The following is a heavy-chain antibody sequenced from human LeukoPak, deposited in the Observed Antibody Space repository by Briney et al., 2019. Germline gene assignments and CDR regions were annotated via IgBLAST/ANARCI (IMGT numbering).Heavy chain of an antibody. J-gene: IGHJ6*03. V-gene: IGHV1-69*06. D-gene: IGHD3-10*01. CDR2: IIPIFGTA. CDR1: GGTFSSYA. Sequence: EASVKVSCKASGGTFSSYAISWVRQAPGQGLEWMGGIIPIFGTANYAQKFQGRVTITADKSTSTAYMELSSLRSEDTAVYYCARDSDRGVIKPPDVYYYYYMDVWGKGTTVTVSS. CDR3: ARDSDRGVIKPPDVYYYYYMDV.